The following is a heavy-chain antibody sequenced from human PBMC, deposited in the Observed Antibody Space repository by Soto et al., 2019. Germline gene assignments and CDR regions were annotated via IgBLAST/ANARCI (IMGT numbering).Heavy chain of an antibody. CDR1: GFSLRSSGVG. Sequence: SGPTLVNPTQTLTLTCTFSGFSLRSSGVGVGWIRQPPGKALEWLALIYWNGDERYNPSLKRRLAISKDTSKNQVFLIMTNMDPVETGTSYCDNVQYCAGDCIAPFEPWGQGTLVTVSS. CDR2: IYWNGDE. V-gene: IGHV2-5*04. J-gene: IGHJ5*02. CDR3: DNVQYCAGDCIAPFEP. D-gene: IGHD2-21*02.